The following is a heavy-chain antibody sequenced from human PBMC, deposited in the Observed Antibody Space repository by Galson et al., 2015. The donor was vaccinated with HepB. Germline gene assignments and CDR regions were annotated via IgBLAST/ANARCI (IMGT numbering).Heavy chain of an antibody. CDR2: IKQDGSEK. CDR1: GFTSSSHW. CDR3: ARGTGRLELHPDAFDI. D-gene: IGHD1-7*01. J-gene: IGHJ3*02. Sequence: SLRLSCAASGFTSSSHWMSWVRQAPGKGLEWVANIKQDGSEKYYVDSVKGRFTISRDNAKNSLYLQMNSLRAEDTAVYYCARGTGRLELHPDAFDIWGQGTMVTVSS. V-gene: IGHV3-7*03.